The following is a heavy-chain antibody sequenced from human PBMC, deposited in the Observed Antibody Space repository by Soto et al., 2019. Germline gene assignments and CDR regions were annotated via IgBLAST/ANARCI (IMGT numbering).Heavy chain of an antibody. CDR1: GYSFTSYW. D-gene: IGHD3-9*01. CDR3: ARLKTQRYFDWLPPPDY. CDR2: IDPSDSYT. J-gene: IGHJ4*02. Sequence: PGESLKISCKGSGYSFTSYWISWVRQMPGKGLEWMGRIDPSDSYTNYSPSFQGHVTISADKSISTAYLQWSSLKASDTAMYYCARLKTQRYFDWLPPPDYWGQGTLVTVSS. V-gene: IGHV5-10-1*01.